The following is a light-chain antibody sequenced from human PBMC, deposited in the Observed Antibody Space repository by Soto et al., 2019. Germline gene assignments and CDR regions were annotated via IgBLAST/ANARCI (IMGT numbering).Light chain of an antibody. Sequence: IVFTQSPGTLSLSPGERATISCRASQSVSGSHLAWYQQKPGQAPRLLLDGASTRATGIPDRFSGSGSGTDVTLTISRVAPEDLAVCYCQHYGSSPLTFGGGTKVEIK. CDR2: GAS. J-gene: IGKJ4*01. CDR1: QSVSGSH. V-gene: IGKV3-20*01. CDR3: QHYGSSPLT.